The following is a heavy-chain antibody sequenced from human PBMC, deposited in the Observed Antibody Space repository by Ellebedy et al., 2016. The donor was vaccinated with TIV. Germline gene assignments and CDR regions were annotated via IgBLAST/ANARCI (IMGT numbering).Heavy chain of an antibody. CDR2: IYNNEIT. J-gene: IGHJ6*02. CDR3: ARHQVPMVRYYGLDV. CDR1: GDSTRNYY. V-gene: IGHV4-59*08. D-gene: IGHD2-8*02. Sequence: MPSETLFLTCTVSGDSTRNYYWSWIRQPPGKGLEWIGHIYNNEITNYNPSHESRVSMSMDTAKNQLSLRLDSVTAADTAVYYCARHQVPMVRYYGLDVWGQGITVTVSS.